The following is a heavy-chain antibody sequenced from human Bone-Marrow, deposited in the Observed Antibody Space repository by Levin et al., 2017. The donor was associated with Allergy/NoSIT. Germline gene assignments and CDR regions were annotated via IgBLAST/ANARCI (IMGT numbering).Heavy chain of an antibody. CDR1: GGSFRGYY. CDR3: ARGLGYCSSTSCYPGVNWFDP. Sequence: SQTLSLTCAVYGGSFRGYYWSWIRQPPGKGLEWIGEINHSGSTNYNPSLKSRVTISVDTSKNQFSLKLSSVTAADTAVYYCARGLGYCSSTSCYPGVNWFDPWGQGTLVTVPS. J-gene: IGHJ5*02. V-gene: IGHV4-34*01. CDR2: INHSGST. D-gene: IGHD2-2*01.